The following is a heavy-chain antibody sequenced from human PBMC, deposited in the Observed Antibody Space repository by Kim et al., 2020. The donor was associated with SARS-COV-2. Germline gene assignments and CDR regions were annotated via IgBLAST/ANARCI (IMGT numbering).Heavy chain of an antibody. D-gene: IGHD6-13*01. V-gene: IGHV4-4*02. Sequence: SETLSLTCAVSGGSISSSNWWSWVRQPPGKGLEWIGEIYHSGSTNYNPSLKSRVTISVDKSKNKFSLKLSSVTAADTAVYYCARDWVAAAGTYYYYGMDVWGQGTTVTVSS. CDR3: ARDWVAAAGTYYYYGMDV. CDR1: GGSISSSNW. CDR2: IYHSGST. J-gene: IGHJ6*02.